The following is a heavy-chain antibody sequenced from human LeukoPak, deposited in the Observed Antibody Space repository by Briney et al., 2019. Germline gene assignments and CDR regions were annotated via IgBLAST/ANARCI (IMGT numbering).Heavy chain of an antibody. V-gene: IGHV4-59*01. D-gene: IGHD6-13*01. J-gene: IGHJ3*02. CDR3: ARDRVAATGDGFDI. Sequence: SETLSLTCTVSGGSISSYYWSWIRQPPGKGLEWIGYIYYSGSTNYNPSLKSRVTISVDTSKNQFSLKLRSVTAADTAVYYCARDRVAATGDGFDIWGQGTMVTVSS. CDR2: IYYSGST. CDR1: GGSISSYY.